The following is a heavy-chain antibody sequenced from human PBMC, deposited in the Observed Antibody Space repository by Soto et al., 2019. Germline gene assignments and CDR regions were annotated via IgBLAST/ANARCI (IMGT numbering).Heavy chain of an antibody. CDR3: ARDSGGGNAFDI. V-gene: IGHV4-59*01. Sequence: SETLSLTCTVSGGSISSYYWSWIRQPPGKGLEWIGYIYYSGSTNYNPSLKSRVTISVDTSKNQFSLKLSSVTAADTAMYYCARDSGGGNAFDIWGQGTMVTVSS. D-gene: IGHD3-10*01. CDR2: IYYSGST. CDR1: GGSISSYY. J-gene: IGHJ3*02.